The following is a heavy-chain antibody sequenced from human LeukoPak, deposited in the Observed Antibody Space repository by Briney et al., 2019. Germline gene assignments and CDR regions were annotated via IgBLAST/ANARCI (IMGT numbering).Heavy chain of an antibody. CDR1: GGSISSGSYY. J-gene: IGHJ4*02. D-gene: IGHD2-15*01. CDR2: IYTSGST. Sequence: SETLSLTCTVSGGSISSGSYYWSWIRQPAGKGLEWIGRIYTSGSTNYNPSLKSRVTISVDTSKNQFSLKLSSVTAADTAVYYCAGGGCSGGSCYTDYWGQGTLVTVSS. CDR3: AGGGCSGGSCYTDY. V-gene: IGHV4-61*02.